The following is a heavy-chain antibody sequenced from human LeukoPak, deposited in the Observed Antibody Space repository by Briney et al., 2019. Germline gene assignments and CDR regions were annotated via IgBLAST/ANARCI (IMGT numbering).Heavy chain of an antibody. J-gene: IGHJ4*02. CDR2: IYSGGKV. D-gene: IGHD2-15*01. CDR3: GGRHCSDGGCYFAGADPFDY. Sequence: GGSLRLSCAASGFTVSSTYMSWVRQTPGKGLEWVSVIYSGGKVYYIDSVKGRFTISRDTSKNTLYLQMNSLRVEDTAVYFCGGRHCSDGGCYFAGADPFDYGGQGPWVTVSS. CDR1: GFTVSSTY. V-gene: IGHV3-53*01.